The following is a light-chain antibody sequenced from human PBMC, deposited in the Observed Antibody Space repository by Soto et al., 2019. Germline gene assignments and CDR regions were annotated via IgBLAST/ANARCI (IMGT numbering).Light chain of an antibody. Sequence: QSALTQPPSASGSPGQSVAISCTGTSSDVGGYNYVSWYQQHPGKAPKLMIYEVNKRPSGVPDRFSGSKSGNTASLTISGLQAEDEADYYCSSYTSGSTPVFGTGTKLTVL. CDR1: SSDVGGYNY. V-gene: IGLV2-8*01. CDR3: SSYTSGSTPV. CDR2: EVN. J-gene: IGLJ1*01.